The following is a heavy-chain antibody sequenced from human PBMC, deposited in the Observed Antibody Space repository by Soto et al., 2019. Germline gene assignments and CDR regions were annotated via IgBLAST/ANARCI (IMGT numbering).Heavy chain of an antibody. CDR1: GDSVSSNSAA. CDR2: TYYRSKWYN. CDR3: ERVLRGWFDT. J-gene: IGHJ5*02. Sequence: PSHTLSLTCVISGDSVSSNSAAWNWIMQSPSRGLEWLGRTYYRSKWYNDYAVSVKSRITINPDTSKNQFSLKLSSVTAADTAVYYCERVLRGWFDTWGQGTLVTVSS. V-gene: IGHV6-1*01.